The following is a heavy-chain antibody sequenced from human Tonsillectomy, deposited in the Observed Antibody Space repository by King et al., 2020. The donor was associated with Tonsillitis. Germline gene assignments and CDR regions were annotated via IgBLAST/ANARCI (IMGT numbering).Heavy chain of an antibody. V-gene: IGHV3-72*01. CDR1: GFSFSDHY. CDR2: IRNKDDKYTT. Sequence: EVQLVESGGGLVQPGGSLRLSCAVSGFSFSDHYMDWVRQAPGKGLEWVGHIRNKDDKYTTEYAASVKGKFSISRDDSKNSLYLQMNSLKTEDTAVYYFTRRGHRGSQKGIDYWGQGTLVTVSS. J-gene: IGHJ4*02. CDR3: TRRGHRGSQKGIDY. D-gene: IGHD1-26*01.